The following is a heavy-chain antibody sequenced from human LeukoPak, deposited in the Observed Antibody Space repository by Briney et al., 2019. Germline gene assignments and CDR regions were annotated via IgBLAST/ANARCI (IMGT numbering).Heavy chain of an antibody. CDR3: ARGEVDSSGWYGGPRDY. J-gene: IGHJ4*02. V-gene: IGHV4-34*01. CDR2: INHSGST. CDR1: GGSFSGYY. D-gene: IGHD6-19*01. Sequence: SETLSLTCAVYGGSFSGYYWSWIRQPPGKGLEWIGEINHSGSTNYNPSLKSRVTISVDTSKNQFSLKLSSVTAADTAVYYCARGEVDSSGWYGGPRDYWGQGTLVTVSS.